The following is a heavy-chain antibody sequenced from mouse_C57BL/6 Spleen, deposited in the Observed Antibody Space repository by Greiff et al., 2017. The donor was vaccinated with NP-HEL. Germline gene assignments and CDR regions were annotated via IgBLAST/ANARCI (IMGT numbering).Heavy chain of an antibody. Sequence: EVMLVESGGGLVKPGGSLKLSCAASGFTFSSYAMSWVRQTPEKRLEWVATISDGGSYTYYPDNVKGRFTISRDNAKNNLYLQMSHLKSEDTAMYYCARDGGPYDYGGFAYWGQGTLVTVSA. CDR2: ISDGGSYT. V-gene: IGHV5-4*01. J-gene: IGHJ3*01. D-gene: IGHD2-4*01. CDR1: GFTFSSYA. CDR3: ARDGGPYDYGGFAY.